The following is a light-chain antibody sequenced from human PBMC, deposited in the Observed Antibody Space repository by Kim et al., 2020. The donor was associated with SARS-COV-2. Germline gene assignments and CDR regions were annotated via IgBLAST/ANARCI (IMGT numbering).Light chain of an antibody. V-gene: IGKV3-20*01. CDR3: QQYDRPPYT. J-gene: IGKJ2*01. CDR2: GTS. CDR1: QSVADIH. Sequence: LTPVERVILSCRASQSVADIHLAWFQQEPGQAPRLLIYGTSSRATDIPDRFSGSGSGTDFTLTISRLEPEDSTVYYCQQYDRPPYTFGQGTKLEI.